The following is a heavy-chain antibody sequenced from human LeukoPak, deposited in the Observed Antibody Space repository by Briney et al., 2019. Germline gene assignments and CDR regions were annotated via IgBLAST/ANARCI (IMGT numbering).Heavy chain of an antibody. V-gene: IGHV3-23*01. Sequence: GGSLRLSCTASGFTFSTYVMSWVRQAPGKGLEWVSTISNSGYATYYADSVKGRFTISRDNSKNTLYLQMNSLRAEDTAVYYCAKTGSSSWYRTRFDPWGQGTLVTVSS. CDR3: AKTGSSSWYRTRFDP. D-gene: IGHD6-13*01. J-gene: IGHJ5*02. CDR1: GFTFSTYV. CDR2: ISNSGYAT.